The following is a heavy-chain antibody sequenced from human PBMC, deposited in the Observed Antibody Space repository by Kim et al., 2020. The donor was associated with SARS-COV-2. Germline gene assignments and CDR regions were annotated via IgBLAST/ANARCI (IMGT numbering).Heavy chain of an antibody. D-gene: IGHD3-3*01. CDR1: GYTFTGYY. J-gene: IGHJ6*02. CDR3: ARDVGMSIFGVVSMDV. V-gene: IGHV1-2*02. Sequence: ASVKVSCKASGYTFTGYYMHWVRPAPGQGLEWMGWINPNSGGTNYAQKFQGRVTMTRDTSISTAYMELSRLRSDDTAVYYCARDVGMSIFGVVSMDVWGQGTTVTVSS. CDR2: INPNSGGT.